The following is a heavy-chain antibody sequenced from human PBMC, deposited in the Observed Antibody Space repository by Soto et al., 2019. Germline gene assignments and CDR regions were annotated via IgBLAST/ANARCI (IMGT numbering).Heavy chain of an antibody. D-gene: IGHD2-2*01. Sequence: PWGSLRLSCAASGFTFCRYGIRCCRQSPFKGLEWVAVIWSDGSTEYYADSVKGRLTISRDNSKNTMYLQMNSLRGEDTGVYYCARGRIPSAIFDWFDPWGQGTLVTVSS. CDR1: GFTFCRYG. V-gene: IGHV3-33*01. J-gene: IGHJ5*02. CDR3: ARGRIPSAIFDWFDP. CDR2: IWSDGSTE.